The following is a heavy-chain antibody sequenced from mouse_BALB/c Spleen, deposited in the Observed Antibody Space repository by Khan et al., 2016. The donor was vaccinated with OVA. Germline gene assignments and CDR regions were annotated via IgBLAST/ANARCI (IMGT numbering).Heavy chain of an antibody. CDR3: ARLAYYYNSEGFAY. D-gene: IGHD1-1*02. CDR1: GFTFSTYG. CDR2: ISSGGTYT. J-gene: IGHJ3*01. Sequence: EVQRVESGGDLVEPGGSLKLSCAASGFTFSTYGMSWVRQTPDKRLEWVATISSGGTYTYYVDSVKGRFSISRDNARNTLYLQMSSLKSEDTAMYYCARLAYYYNSEGFAYWGQGTLVTVSA. V-gene: IGHV5-6*01.